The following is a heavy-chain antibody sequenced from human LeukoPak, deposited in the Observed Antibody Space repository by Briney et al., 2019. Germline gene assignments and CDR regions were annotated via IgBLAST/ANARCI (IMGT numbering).Heavy chain of an antibody. CDR2: IRYDGSNK. D-gene: IGHD6-19*01. V-gene: IGHV3-30*02. J-gene: IGHJ4*02. CDR1: GFTFSSYG. CDR3: AKDGYSSGWYSGYFDY. Sequence: GGSLRLSCAASGFTFSSYGMHWVRQAPGKGLERVAFIRYDGSNKYYADSVKGRFTISRDNSKNTLYLQMNSLRAEDTAVYYCAKDGYSSGWYSGYFDYWGQGTLVTVSS.